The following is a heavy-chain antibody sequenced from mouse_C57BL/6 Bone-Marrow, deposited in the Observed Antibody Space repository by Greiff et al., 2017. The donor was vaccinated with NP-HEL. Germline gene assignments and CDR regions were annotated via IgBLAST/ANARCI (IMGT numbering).Heavy chain of an antibody. CDR1: GFNIKDDY. V-gene: IGHV14-4*01. CDR2: IDPENGDT. Sequence: VQLKESGAELVRPGASVKLSCTASGFNIKDDYMHWVKQRPEQGLEWIGWIDPENGDTEYASQFQGKATITAATSSNTAYLQLSSLTSEDTAVYYCTSILILYDYDGAFDVWGTGTTVTVSS. D-gene: IGHD2-4*01. CDR3: TSILILYDYDGAFDV. J-gene: IGHJ1*03.